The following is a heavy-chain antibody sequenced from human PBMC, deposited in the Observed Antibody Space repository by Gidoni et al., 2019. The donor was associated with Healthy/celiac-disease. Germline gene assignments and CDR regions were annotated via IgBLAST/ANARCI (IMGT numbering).Heavy chain of an antibody. V-gene: IGHV3-9*01. J-gene: IGHJ4*02. CDR2: ISWNSGSI. CDR1: GFTFDDYA. CDR3: AKDDTNYYGSGSGFDY. Sequence: EVQLVESGGGLVQPGRSLRLSCAASGFTFDDYAMHWVRQAPGKGLEWVSGISWNSGSIGYADSVKGRFTISRDNAKNSLYLQMNSLRAEDTALYYCAKDDTNYYGSGSGFDYWGQGTLVTVSS. D-gene: IGHD3-10*01.